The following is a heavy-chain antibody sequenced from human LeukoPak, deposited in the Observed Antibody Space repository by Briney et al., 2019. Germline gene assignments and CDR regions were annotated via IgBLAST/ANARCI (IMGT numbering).Heavy chain of an antibody. Sequence: PSETLSLTCTVSGGSISSSSYYWGWIRQPPGKGLEWIGIIYYSGSTYYNPSLKSRVTISVDTSKNQFSLKLSSVTAADTAVYYCARNFCSSTSCKDAFDIWGQGTMVTVSS. V-gene: IGHV4-39*07. J-gene: IGHJ3*02. CDR1: GGSISSSSYY. CDR2: IYYSGST. D-gene: IGHD2-2*01. CDR3: ARNFCSSTSCKDAFDI.